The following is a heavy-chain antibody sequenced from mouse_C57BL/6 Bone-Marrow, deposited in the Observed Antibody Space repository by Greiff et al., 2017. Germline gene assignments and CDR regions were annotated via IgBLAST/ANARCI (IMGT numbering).Heavy chain of an antibody. D-gene: IGHD2-5*01. Sequence: VQLQQSGPELVRPGASVKISCKASGYAFSSSWMNWVKQRPGTGLEWIGRIYPGDGGTNYNGKFKGTATLPADKSSSTAYMQHISLTSEDSAVYLSARKGAYYSNPNYCDYGGQGTTLTVAS. V-gene: IGHV1-82*01. CDR2: IYPGDGGT. J-gene: IGHJ2*01. CDR1: GYAFSSSW. CDR3: ARKGAYYSNPNYCDY.